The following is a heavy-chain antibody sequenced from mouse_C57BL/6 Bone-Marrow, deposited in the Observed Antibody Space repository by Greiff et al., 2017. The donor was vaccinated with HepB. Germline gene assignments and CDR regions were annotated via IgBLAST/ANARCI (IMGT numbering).Heavy chain of an antibody. D-gene: IGHD1-1*01. J-gene: IGHJ4*01. Sequence: VQGVESGPGLVQPSQSLSITCTVSGFSLTSYGVHWVRQSPGKGLEWLGVIWSGGSTDYNAAFISRLSISKDNSKSQVFFKMNSLQADDTAIYYCARMYYGSSYYAMDCWGQGTSVTVSS. V-gene: IGHV2-2*01. CDR3: ARMYYGSSYYAMDC. CDR1: GFSLTSYG. CDR2: IWSGGST.